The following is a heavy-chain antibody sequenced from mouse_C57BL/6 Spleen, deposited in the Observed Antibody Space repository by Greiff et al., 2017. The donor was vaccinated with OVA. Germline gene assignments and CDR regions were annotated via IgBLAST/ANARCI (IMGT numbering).Heavy chain of an antibody. D-gene: IGHD2-1*01. CDR2: IYPGDGDT. CDR3: ARGGGNPYYYAMDY. V-gene: IGHV1-80*01. Sequence: VQLKQSGAELVKPGASVKISCKASGYAFSSYWMNWVKQRPGKGLEWIGQIYPGDGDTNYNGKFKGKATLTADKSSSTAYMQLSSLTSEDSAVYFCARGGGNPYYYAMDYWGQGTSVTVSS. J-gene: IGHJ4*01. CDR1: GYAFSSYW.